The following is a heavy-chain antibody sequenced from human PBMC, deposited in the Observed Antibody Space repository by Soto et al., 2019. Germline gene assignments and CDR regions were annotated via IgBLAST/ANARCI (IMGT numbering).Heavy chain of an antibody. J-gene: IGHJ4*02. CDR1: GFTFSSYG. Sequence: QVQLVESGGGVVQPGRSLRLSCAASGFTFSSYGMHWVRQAPGKGLEWVAVIWYDGSNKYYADSVKGRFTISRDNSKNTLYLQMNSLRAEDTAVYYCARDGERYYGSGWSGYWGQGTLVTVSS. D-gene: IGHD3-10*01. CDR2: IWYDGSNK. V-gene: IGHV3-33*01. CDR3: ARDGERYYGSGWSGY.